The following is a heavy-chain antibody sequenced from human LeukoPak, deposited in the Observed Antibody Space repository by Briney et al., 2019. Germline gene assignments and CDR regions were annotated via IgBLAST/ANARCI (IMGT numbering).Heavy chain of an antibody. Sequence: PGGSLRPSCAASGFTFSDYYMSWIRQAPGKGLEWVSYISSSGSTIYYADSVKGRFTTSRDNAKNSLYLQMNSLRAEDTAVYYCARSVYLLYYFDYWGQGTLVTVSS. CDR3: ARSVYLLYYFDY. V-gene: IGHV3-11*04. CDR1: GFTFSDYY. CDR2: ISSSGSTI. J-gene: IGHJ4*02. D-gene: IGHD2-8*01.